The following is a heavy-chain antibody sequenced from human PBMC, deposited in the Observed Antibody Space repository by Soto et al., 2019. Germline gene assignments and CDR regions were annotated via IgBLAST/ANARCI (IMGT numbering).Heavy chain of an antibody. V-gene: IGHV1-24*01. CDR3: ATGYLLDTVATYDY. CDR1: GYTLTELS. J-gene: IGHJ4*02. CDR2: FDPEDGET. Sequence: ASVKVSCKVSGYTLTELSIHWVRQAPGQGLEWMGGFDPEDGETIYAQKFQGRVTMTEDTSTDTAYMELSSLRSEDTAVYYCATGYLLDTVATYDYWGQGTLVTVSS. D-gene: IGHD4-4*01.